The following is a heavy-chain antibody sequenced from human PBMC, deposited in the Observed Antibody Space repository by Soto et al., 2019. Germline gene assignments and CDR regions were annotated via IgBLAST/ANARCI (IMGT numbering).Heavy chain of an antibody. D-gene: IGHD3-16*01. CDR1: GFTFSSYS. V-gene: IGHV3-48*01. CDR3: VEEGGAGTGF. Sequence: GGSLRLSCAASGFTFSSYSMNWVRQAPGKGLEWVSYISSSSNTIYYADSVKGRFTISRDNAKNSLYLQMNSLRVEDTAVYYCVEEGGAGTGFWGQGTLVTVSS. J-gene: IGHJ4*02. CDR2: ISSSSNTI.